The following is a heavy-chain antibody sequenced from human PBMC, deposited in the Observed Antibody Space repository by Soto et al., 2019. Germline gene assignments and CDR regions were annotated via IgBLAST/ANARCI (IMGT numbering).Heavy chain of an antibody. CDR3: ARDRTVGATPFDY. V-gene: IGHV1-69*08. CDR2: IIPILGIA. J-gene: IGHJ4*02. CDR1: GGTFSSYT. Sequence: QVQLVQSGAEVKKPGSSVKVSCKASGGTFSSYTISWVRQAPGQGIEWMGRIIPILGIANYAQKFQGRVTITADKSTSTAYMELSSLRSEDTAVYYCARDRTVGATPFDYWGQGTLVTVSS. D-gene: IGHD1-26*01.